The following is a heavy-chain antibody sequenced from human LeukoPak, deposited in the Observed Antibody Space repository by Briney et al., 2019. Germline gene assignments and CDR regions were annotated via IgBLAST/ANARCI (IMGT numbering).Heavy chain of an antibody. CDR1: GFTVSSNY. CDR3: ARAGGLRIAVPPIAC. CDR2: IYSGGGT. J-gene: IGHJ4*02. D-gene: IGHD6-19*01. V-gene: IGHV3-53*01. Sequence: GGSLRLSCVASGFTVSSNYMSWVRQAPGKGLEWVSVIYSGGGTFYADSVKGRFTISRDNSKNTLYLQMNSLRAEDTAVYYCARAGGLRIAVPPIACWGQETLATVPS.